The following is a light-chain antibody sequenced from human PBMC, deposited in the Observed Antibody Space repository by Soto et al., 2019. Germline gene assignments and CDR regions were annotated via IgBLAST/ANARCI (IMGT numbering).Light chain of an antibody. V-gene: IGKV1-39*01. Sequence: DIQMTQSPSSLSASVGDRVTITCRASQCISNSLNWYQRKLGKVPKVLIYGGRNLQRVVPSRFSGSGSGTDFTLTIISIQPEAFASYDWQESYTALWGTFGGGTKVEI. CDR2: GGR. CDR1: QCISNS. J-gene: IGKJ4*02. CDR3: QESYTALWGT.